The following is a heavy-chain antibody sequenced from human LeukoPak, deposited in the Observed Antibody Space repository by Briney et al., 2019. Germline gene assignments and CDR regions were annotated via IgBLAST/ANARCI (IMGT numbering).Heavy chain of an antibody. CDR1: GFTFSNYW. CDR2: IKQDGSVK. D-gene: IGHD6-19*01. CDR3: ARIGYSSSCLDY. V-gene: IGHV3-7*01. J-gene: IGHJ4*02. Sequence: GGSLRLSCAASGFTFSNYWMSWVRQAPGKGLEWVANIKQDGSVKYYVDSVRGRFTISRDNAKNSVYLQMNSLGAEDTAVYYCARIGYSSSCLDYWGQGTLVTVSS.